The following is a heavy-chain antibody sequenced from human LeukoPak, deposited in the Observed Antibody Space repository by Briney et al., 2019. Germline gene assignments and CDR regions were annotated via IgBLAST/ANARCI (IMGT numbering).Heavy chain of an antibody. D-gene: IGHD3-10*01. J-gene: IGHJ4*02. CDR3: ARGPPYFTFYDGSGSPTLDY. CDR1: GGSISSGGYY. V-gene: IGHV4-31*11. Sequence: KPSQTLSLTCAVSGGSISSGGYYWSWIRQHPGKGLEWIGYIYYSGSTYYNPSLKSRVTISVDTSKNQFSLKLSSVTAADTAVYYCARGPPYFTFYDGSGSPTLDYWGQGTLVTVSS. CDR2: IYYSGST.